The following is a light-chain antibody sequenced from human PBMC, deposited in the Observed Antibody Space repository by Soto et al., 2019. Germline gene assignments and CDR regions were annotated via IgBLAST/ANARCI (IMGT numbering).Light chain of an antibody. CDR1: QSVSSSY. V-gene: IGKV3-20*01. CDR2: GAS. CDR3: QQDCSSPRAT. Sequence: EIVLTQSPGTLSLSPGERATLSCRASQSVSSSYLAWYQQKPGQAPRLLIYGASSWSAGIPDRFSGSGSGTGFTLTISRLEAEDGAEYYCQQDCSSPRATCGQGTKLEIK. J-gene: IGKJ2*01.